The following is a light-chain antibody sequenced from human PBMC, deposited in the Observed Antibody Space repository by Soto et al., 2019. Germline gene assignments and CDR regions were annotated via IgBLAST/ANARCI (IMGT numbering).Light chain of an antibody. Sequence: ENRLTQSPGTLSLSPGERATLSCRASQSIGTNYVAWFQQKPGQAPTLLIYAASRRATGIPDRFSGSGPGTEFTLTISRLEPEDFAVYFCQQYSSTPRTFGQGTKVDIK. V-gene: IGKV3-20*01. CDR2: AAS. CDR3: QQYSSTPRT. J-gene: IGKJ1*01. CDR1: QSIGTNY.